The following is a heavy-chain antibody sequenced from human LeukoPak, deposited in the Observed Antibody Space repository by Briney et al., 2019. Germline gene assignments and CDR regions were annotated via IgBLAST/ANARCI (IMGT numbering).Heavy chain of an antibody. CDR1: GGSISSYD. CDR3: ARDYSNYVVWFDP. D-gene: IGHD4-11*01. V-gene: IGHV4-4*07. CDR2: IYTSGST. Sequence: SETLSLTCTVSGGSISSYDWSWIRQPAGKGLEWVGRIYTSGSTNYNPSLRSRVAISVDKSKNQFSLKLSSVTAADTAVYYCARDYSNYVVWFDPWGQGTLVTVSS. J-gene: IGHJ5*02.